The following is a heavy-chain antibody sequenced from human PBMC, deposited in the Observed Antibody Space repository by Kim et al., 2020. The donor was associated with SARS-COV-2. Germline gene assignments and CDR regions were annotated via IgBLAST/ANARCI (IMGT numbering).Heavy chain of an antibody. V-gene: IGHV3-30*03. CDR1: GFSFTNYG. CDR2: ISHNGSDE. Sequence: GGSLRLSCVGSGFSFTNYGMHWVRQAPGKGLEGVAVISHNGSDEHYADSVKGRFTISRDNSKNTLFLQMNSLRSEDTAVYYCVRVQGYSGYDFDNWFDPWGRGTLVTVSS. CDR3: VRVQGYSGYDFDNWFDP. J-gene: IGHJ5*02. D-gene: IGHD5-12*01.